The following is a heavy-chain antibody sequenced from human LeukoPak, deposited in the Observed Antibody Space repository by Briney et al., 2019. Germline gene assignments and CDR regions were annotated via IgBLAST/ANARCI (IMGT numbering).Heavy chain of an antibody. CDR2: IIPIFGTA. CDR1: GGTLSSYA. CDR3: ARSSLGYCTNGVCFAFDY. V-gene: IGHV1-69*05. D-gene: IGHD2-8*01. Sequence: ASVKVSCKASGGTLSSYAISWVRQAPGQGLEWMGGIIPIFGTANYAQKFQGRVTITTDKSTSTAYMELSSLRSEDTAVYYCARSSLGYCTNGVCFAFDYWGQGTLVTVSP. J-gene: IGHJ4*02.